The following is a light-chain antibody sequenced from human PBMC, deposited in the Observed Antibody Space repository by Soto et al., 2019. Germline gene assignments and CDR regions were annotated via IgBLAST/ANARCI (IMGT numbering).Light chain of an antibody. J-gene: IGLJ2*01. CDR2: RDN. CDR3: AAWDDSLYALV. V-gene: IGLV1-47*01. Sequence: QSVLTQPPSASGTPGQTVPISCSGSSSNIGSNYVYWYQQLPGTAPKLLIYRDNQRPSGVPDRLSGSKSGTSASLAISGLRSEDEADYYCAAWDDSLYALVFGGGTKLTVL. CDR1: SSNIGSNY.